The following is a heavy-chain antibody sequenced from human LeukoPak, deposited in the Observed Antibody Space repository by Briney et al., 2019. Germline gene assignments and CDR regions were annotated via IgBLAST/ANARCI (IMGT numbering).Heavy chain of an antibody. J-gene: IGHJ4*02. Sequence: GRSLRLSCAASGFTFRSYSMNWVRQAPGKGLEWVSSISSSSSYIYYADSVKGRFTISRDNAKNSLYLQMNSLRAEDTAVYYCASISYSSSWYYEYWGQGTLVTVSS. D-gene: IGHD6-13*01. V-gene: IGHV3-21*01. CDR1: GFTFRSYS. CDR3: ASISYSSSWYYEY. CDR2: ISSSSSYI.